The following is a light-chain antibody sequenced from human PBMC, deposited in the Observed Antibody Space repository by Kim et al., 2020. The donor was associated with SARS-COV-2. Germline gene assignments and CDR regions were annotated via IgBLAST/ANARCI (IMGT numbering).Light chain of an antibody. Sequence: EIVLTQFPDFQSVTPKEKVTITCRASQTIGTSLHWYQQKPDQSPVLLIKYASQSMSGVPSGFGGSGSGTDFTLTISSLEPEDAVAYYCHQSSALPYTFGQGTKLEI. CDR3: HQSSALPYT. J-gene: IGKJ2*01. CDR2: YAS. CDR1: QTIGTS. V-gene: IGKV6D-21*02.